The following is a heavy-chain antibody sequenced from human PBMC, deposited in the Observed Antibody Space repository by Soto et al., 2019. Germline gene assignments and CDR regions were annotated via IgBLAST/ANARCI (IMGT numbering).Heavy chain of an antibody. CDR1: GGSISSYY. V-gene: IGHV4-59*01. Sequence: SETLSLTCTVSGGSISSYYWSWIRQPPGKGLEWIGYIYYSGSTNYNPSLKSRVTISVDTSKNQFSLKLSSVTAADTAVYYCAREGYCTNGVCYSTWFDPWGQGTLVTVSS. CDR2: IYYSGST. CDR3: AREGYCTNGVCYSTWFDP. D-gene: IGHD2-8*01. J-gene: IGHJ5*02.